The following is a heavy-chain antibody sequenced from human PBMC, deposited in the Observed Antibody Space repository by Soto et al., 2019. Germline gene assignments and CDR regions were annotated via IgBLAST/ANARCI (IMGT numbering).Heavy chain of an antibody. Sequence: QVQLVQSGAEVKKPGSSVKVSCKTSGVSFNNNGIGWVRQAPGHGLEWMGGVSPPFRTSNYARKFQGRISITADASTGTVNMELSSLTSVDTAQYYCARVLYYGSGSYSPYGMDVWGQGTTVTVSS. CDR3: ARVLYYGSGSYSPYGMDV. V-gene: IGHV1-69*01. CDR2: VSPPFRTS. J-gene: IGHJ6*02. CDR1: GVSFNNNG. D-gene: IGHD3-10*01.